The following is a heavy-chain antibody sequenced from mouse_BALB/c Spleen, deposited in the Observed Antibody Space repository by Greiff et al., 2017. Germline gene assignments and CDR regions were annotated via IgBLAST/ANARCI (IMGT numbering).Heavy chain of an antibody. V-gene: IGHV1-80*01. CDR1: GYAFSSYW. Sequence: QVQLKQSGAELVRPGSSVKISCKASGYAFSSYWMNWVKQRPGQGLEWIGQIYPGDGDTNYNGKFKGKATLTADKSSSTAYMQLSSLTSEDSAVYFCAREGGGNGFAYWGQGTLVTVSA. CDR3: AREGGGNGFAY. CDR2: IYPGDGDT. J-gene: IGHJ3*01. D-gene: IGHD2-1*01.